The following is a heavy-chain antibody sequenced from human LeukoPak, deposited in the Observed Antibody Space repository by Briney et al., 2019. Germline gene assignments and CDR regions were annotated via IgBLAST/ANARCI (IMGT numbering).Heavy chain of an antibody. CDR1: GGSISSSSYY. Sequence: SETLSLTCTVSGGSISSSSYYWGWIRQPPGKGLEWIGSIYYSGSTYYNPSLKSRVTISVDTSKNQFSLKLSSVTAADTAVYYCARGSIVLMALHPWGQGTLVTVSS. V-gene: IGHV4-39*01. CDR3: ARGSIVLMALHP. D-gene: IGHD2-8*01. J-gene: IGHJ5*02. CDR2: IYYSGST.